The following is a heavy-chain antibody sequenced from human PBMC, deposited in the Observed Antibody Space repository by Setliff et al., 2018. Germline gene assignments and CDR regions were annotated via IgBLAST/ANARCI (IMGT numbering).Heavy chain of an antibody. J-gene: IGHJ5*02. Sequence: GASVKVSCKASGYTFSTYGLHWVRQAPGQGPEWMGMINTITGNPTYAQGFTGRFVFSLDTSVSTAYLQISSLKPEDTAVYYCARDLGYCSRTSCHGDWFDPWGQGTLVTVSS. D-gene: IGHD2-2*01. CDR2: INTITGNP. V-gene: IGHV7-4-1*02. CDR3: ARDLGYCSRTSCHGDWFDP. CDR1: GYTFSTYG.